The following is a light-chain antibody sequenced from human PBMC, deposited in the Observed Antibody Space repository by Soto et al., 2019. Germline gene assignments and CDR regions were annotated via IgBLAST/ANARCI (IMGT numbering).Light chain of an antibody. CDR1: ESINSW. V-gene: IGKV1-5*03. CDR2: KAS. CDR3: QHYKTYPWT. J-gene: IGKJ1*01. Sequence: IHMTHAPSTLSASVLYRVTITFLASESINSWLAWYQQRPGKAPKLLIYKASTLQSGVPSRFSGSGSGTEFTLTISSLQPEDLASYYCQHYKTYPWTFGQGTKVDIK.